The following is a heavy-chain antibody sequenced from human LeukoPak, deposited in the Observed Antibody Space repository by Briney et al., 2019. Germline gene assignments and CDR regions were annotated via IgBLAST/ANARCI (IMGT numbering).Heavy chain of an antibody. CDR2: IYTSGST. J-gene: IGHJ4*02. CDR3: ARSGGRWYSYGSLDY. V-gene: IGHV4-4*07. D-gene: IGHD5-18*01. CDR1: GGSISSYY. Sequence: SETLSLTCTVSGGSISSYYWSWIRQPAGKGLDRIGRIYTSGSTNYNPSLKSRVTMSVDTSKNQFSLTLSSVTAADTAVYYCARSGGRWYSYGSLDYWGQGPLVTVSS.